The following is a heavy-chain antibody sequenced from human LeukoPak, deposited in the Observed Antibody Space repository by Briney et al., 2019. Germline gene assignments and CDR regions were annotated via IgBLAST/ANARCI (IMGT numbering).Heavy chain of an antibody. V-gene: IGHV3-30*03. CDR2: ISYDGSNT. D-gene: IGHD3-10*01. J-gene: IGHJ4*02. CDR3: ASENYYGSGSYADH. CDR1: GFTFNNYG. Sequence: GGSLRLSCAASGFTFNNYGMHRVRQAPGKGLEWVAIISYDGSNTYYADSVKGRFTISRDNSKNTLYLQMNSLRAEDTAVYYCASENYYGSGSYADHWGQGTLVTVSS.